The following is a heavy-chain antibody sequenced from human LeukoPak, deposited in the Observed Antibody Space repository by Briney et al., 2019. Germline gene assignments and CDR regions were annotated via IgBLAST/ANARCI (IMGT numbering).Heavy chain of an antibody. CDR1: GDSVSSSSAA. Sequence: SQTLSLTCAISGDSVSSSSAACNWIRQSPSRVLEWLGRTYYRSKWYNDYAVSVKSRITINPDTSKNQFSLQLNSVTPEDTAVYYCARESTHYYDSSGYSRGLGYWGQGTLVTVSS. CDR2: TYYRSKWYN. D-gene: IGHD3-22*01. J-gene: IGHJ4*02. V-gene: IGHV6-1*01. CDR3: ARESTHYYDSSGYSRGLGY.